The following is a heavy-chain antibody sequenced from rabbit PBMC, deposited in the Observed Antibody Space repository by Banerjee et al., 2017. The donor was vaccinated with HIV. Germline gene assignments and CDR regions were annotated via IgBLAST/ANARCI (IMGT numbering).Heavy chain of an antibody. CDR1: GADFSNYA. D-gene: IGHD1-1*01. J-gene: IGHJ4*01. V-gene: IGHV1S45*01. Sequence: QQQLEESGGGLVKPEGTLTLSCKGSGADFSNYAISWVRQAPGKGLEWIACINTSSGNTVYASWAKGRFTISKTSSTTVTLQMTSLTAADTATHFCARDLGGVIGWNFNLWGPGTLVTVS. CDR2: INTSSGNT. CDR3: ARDLGGVIGWNFNL.